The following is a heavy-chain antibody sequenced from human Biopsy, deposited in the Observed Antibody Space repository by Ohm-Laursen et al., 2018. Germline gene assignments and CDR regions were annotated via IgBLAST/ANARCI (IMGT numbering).Heavy chain of an antibody. CDR2: INHSGRT. V-gene: IGHV4-34*01. Sequence: SETLSLTWAVNGESSSGYFWNWIRQPPGKGLEWIGEINHSGRTNYNPSLKSRVTISVDTSKNQFSLKVRSVTAADTAVYYCVRGVDYYDPYHYYALDVWGQGTTVTVSS. CDR3: VRGVDYYDPYHYYALDV. D-gene: IGHD3-22*01. CDR1: GESSSGYF. J-gene: IGHJ6*02.